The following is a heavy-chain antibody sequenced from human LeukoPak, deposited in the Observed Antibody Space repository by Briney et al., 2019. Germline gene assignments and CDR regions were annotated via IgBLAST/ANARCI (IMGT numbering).Heavy chain of an antibody. J-gene: IGHJ4*02. CDR3: ARVYGDYLDGDY. Sequence: SETLSLTCAVYGGSFSGYYWSWIRQPPGKGLEWIGEINHSGSTNYNPSLKSRVTISVDTSKNQFSLKLSSVTAADTAVYYCARVYGDYLDGDYWGQGTLVTVSS. V-gene: IGHV4-34*01. CDR1: GGSFSGYY. D-gene: IGHD4-17*01. CDR2: INHSGST.